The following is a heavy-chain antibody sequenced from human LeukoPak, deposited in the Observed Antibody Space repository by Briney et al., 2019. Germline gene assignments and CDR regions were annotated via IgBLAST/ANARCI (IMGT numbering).Heavy chain of an antibody. J-gene: IGHJ4*02. CDR3: ASVPTGSGSR. Sequence: GGSLRLSCAASGFTFSSYAMHWVRQAPGKGLEWVAVISYDGSNKYYAGSVKGRFTISRDNSKNTLYLQMNSLRAEDTAVYYCASVPTGSGSRWGQGTLVTVSS. V-gene: IGHV3-30-3*01. CDR1: GFTFSSYA. D-gene: IGHD1-26*01. CDR2: ISYDGSNK.